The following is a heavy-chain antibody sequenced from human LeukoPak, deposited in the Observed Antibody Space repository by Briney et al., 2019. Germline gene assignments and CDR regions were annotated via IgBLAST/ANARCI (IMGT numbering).Heavy chain of an antibody. CDR3: ARGGRGYSYGRIFDY. CDR1: GGSVSSGSYY. CDR2: IYYSGST. D-gene: IGHD5-18*01. J-gene: IGHJ4*02. V-gene: IGHV4-61*01. Sequence: SETLSLTCTVSGGSVSSGSYYWSWIRQPPGKGLEWIGYIYYSGSTNYNPSLKSRVTISVDTSKNQFSLKLSSVTAADTAVYYCARGGRGYSYGRIFDYWGQGTLVTVSS.